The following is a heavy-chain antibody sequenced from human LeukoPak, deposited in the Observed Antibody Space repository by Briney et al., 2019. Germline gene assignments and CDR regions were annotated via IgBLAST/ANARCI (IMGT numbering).Heavy chain of an antibody. CDR1: GFTFSSYA. J-gene: IGHJ4*02. CDR2: INWNGGST. Sequence: GGSLRLSCAASGFTFSSYAMSWVRQAPGKGLEWVSGINWNGGSTGYADSVKGRFTISRDNAKNSLYLQMNSLRAEDTALYYCARGVNYYDSSGYYGGNFDYWGQGTLVTVSS. D-gene: IGHD3-22*01. V-gene: IGHV3-20*04. CDR3: ARGVNYYDSSGYYGGNFDY.